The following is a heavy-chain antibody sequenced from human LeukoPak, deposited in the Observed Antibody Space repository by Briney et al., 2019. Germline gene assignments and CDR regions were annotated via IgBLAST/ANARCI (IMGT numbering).Heavy chain of an antibody. D-gene: IGHD3-9*01. V-gene: IGHV1-2*02. Sequence: ASVTVSCKASGYTFTGYYMHWVRQAPGQGLEWMGWINPNSGGTNYAQKFQGRVTMTRDTSISTAYMELSRLRSDDTAVYYCARGINRVRKTQYYDTLTGPRDRVDYWGQGTLVTVSS. CDR2: INPNSGGT. CDR1: GYTFTGYY. J-gene: IGHJ4*02. CDR3: ARGINRVRKTQYYDTLTGPRDRVDY.